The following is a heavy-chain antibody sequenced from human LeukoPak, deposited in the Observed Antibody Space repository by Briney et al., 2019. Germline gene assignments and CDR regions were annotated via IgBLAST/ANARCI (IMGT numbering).Heavy chain of an antibody. D-gene: IGHD2-2*01. J-gene: IGHJ3*02. V-gene: IGHV4-34*01. CDR1: GGSFSGYY. CDR2: INHSGST. CDR3: ARRNIVPAAIPRSGRPFDI. Sequence: SETLSLTCAVYGGSFSGYYWSWIRQPPGTGLEWIGEINHSGSTNYNPSLKSRVPISVETSKNQFSLKLSSVTAADTAVYYCARRNIVPAAIPRSGRPFDIWGQGTMVTVSS.